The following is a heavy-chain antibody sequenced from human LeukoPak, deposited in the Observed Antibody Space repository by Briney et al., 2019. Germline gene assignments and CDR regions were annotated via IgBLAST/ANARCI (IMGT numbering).Heavy chain of an antibody. Sequence: SETLSLTCTVSDGAISSYYWSWIRQPPGKGLEWIGYIYRSGSTKYNPSLNSRVTMSVDTSKNQFSLKLSSVTAADTAVYYCARLLRYNNYFDYWGQETLVTVSS. V-gene: IGHV4-59*08. J-gene: IGHJ4*02. D-gene: IGHD5-24*01. CDR3: ARLLRYNNYFDY. CDR1: DGAISSYY. CDR2: IYRSGST.